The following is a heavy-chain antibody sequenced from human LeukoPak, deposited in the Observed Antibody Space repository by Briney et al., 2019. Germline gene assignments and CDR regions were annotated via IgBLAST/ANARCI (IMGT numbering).Heavy chain of an antibody. V-gene: IGHV3-43D*03. CDR1: GFTFDDYA. Sequence: GSLRLSCAASGFTFDDYAMHWVRQAPGKGLEWVSLISWDGGSTYYADSVKGRFTISRDNGKNSLYLQMNSLRAEDTALYYCAKDISFGYSYGPDYWGQGTLVTVSS. CDR2: ISWDGGST. J-gene: IGHJ4*02. CDR3: AKDISFGYSYGPDY. D-gene: IGHD5-18*01.